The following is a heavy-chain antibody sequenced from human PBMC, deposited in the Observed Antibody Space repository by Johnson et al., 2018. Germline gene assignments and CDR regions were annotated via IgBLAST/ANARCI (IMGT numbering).Heavy chain of an antibody. Sequence: QVQLVQSGAEVKKPGASVKVSCKASGYTFTSYDINWVRQATGQGLEWMGWMNPNSDNTDYAQKFQGRVTMTRNTSLSTAYMEMSSLRSEDTAVNYCAGGGYCWGSNQYGAFDIWGQGTMVTVSS. CDR2: MNPNSDNT. CDR1: GYTFTSYD. D-gene: IGHD3-16*01. CDR3: AGGGYCWGSNQYGAFDI. J-gene: IGHJ3*02. V-gene: IGHV1-8*01.